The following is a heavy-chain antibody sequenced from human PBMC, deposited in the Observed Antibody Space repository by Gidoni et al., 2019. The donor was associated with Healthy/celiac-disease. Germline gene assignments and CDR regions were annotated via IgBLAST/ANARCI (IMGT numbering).Heavy chain of an antibody. CDR2: IIPIFGTA. V-gene: IGHV1-69*06. J-gene: IGHJ5*02. CDR3: ARGIVVVPAAIGGWFDP. D-gene: IGHD2-2*01. Sequence: QVQLVQSGAEVKKPGSSVKVSCKASGGTFSSYAISWVRQAPVHGLEWMGGIIPIFGTANYAQKFQGRVTITADKSTSTAYMELSSLRSEDTAVYYCARGIVVVPAAIGGWFDPWGQGTLVTVSS. CDR1: GGTFSSYA.